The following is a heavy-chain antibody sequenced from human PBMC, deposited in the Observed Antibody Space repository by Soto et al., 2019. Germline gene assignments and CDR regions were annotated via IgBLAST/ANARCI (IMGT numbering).Heavy chain of an antibody. Sequence: QVQLVESGGGVVQPGRSLRLSCAASGFTFSSYGMHWVRQAPGKGLEWVAVIWYDGSNKYYADSVKGRFTISRDNSKNTLYLQMNSLRAEDTAVYYCARAPQAFTSHCRFDPWGQGTLVTVSS. CDR1: GFTFSSYG. CDR2: IWYDGSNK. V-gene: IGHV3-33*01. CDR3: ARAPQAFTSHCRFDP. J-gene: IGHJ5*02. D-gene: IGHD2-2*01.